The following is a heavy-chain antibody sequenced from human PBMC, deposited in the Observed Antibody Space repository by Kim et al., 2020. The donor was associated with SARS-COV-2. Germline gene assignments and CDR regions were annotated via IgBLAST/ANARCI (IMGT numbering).Heavy chain of an antibody. Sequence: RFTISRDNAKNSLYLQMNSLRAEDTAVYYCARVTMVRGVIITYRYYYMDVWGKGTTVTVSS. J-gene: IGHJ6*03. D-gene: IGHD3-10*01. CDR3: ARVTMVRGVIITYRYYYMDV. V-gene: IGHV3-11*06.